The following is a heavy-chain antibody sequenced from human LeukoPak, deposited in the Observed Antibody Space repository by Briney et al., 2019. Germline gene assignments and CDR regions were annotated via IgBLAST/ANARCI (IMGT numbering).Heavy chain of an antibody. J-gene: IGHJ4*02. CDR3: VTQHKPIFGVLLY. CDR1: GFTFSNHA. V-gene: IGHV3-23*01. Sequence: GGSLRLSCAASGFTFSNHAMSWVRQAPGKGLEWVSPISEGGDITYYADSVKGRFTISRDNSKNTLYLQMNDLRVEDTAVYYCVTQHKPIFGVLLYWGQGTLVTVSS. CDR2: ISEGGDIT. D-gene: IGHD3-3*01.